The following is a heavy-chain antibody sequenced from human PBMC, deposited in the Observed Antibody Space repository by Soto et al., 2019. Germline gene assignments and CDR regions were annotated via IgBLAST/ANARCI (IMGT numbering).Heavy chain of an antibody. CDR2: ISGSGSST. D-gene: IGHD3-9*01. CDR1: GFTFSNYA. Sequence: GGSLRLSCAASGFTFSNYAMTWVRQAPGKGLQWVSAISGSGSSTKYADSVKGRFTISRDNSKSTLSLQMNSLRGEDTAVYFCARGFDTTGYLVDYWGQGTLVTSPQ. CDR3: ARGFDTTGYLVDY. V-gene: IGHV3-23*01. J-gene: IGHJ4*02.